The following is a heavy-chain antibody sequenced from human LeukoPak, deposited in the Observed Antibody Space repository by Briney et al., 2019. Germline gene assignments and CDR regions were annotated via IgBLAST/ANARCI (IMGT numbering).Heavy chain of an antibody. D-gene: IGHD1-26*01. V-gene: IGHV4-59*12. J-gene: IGHJ4*02. CDR2: IYYSGST. CDR1: GGSISSYY. CDR3: AIDRRASGSYYAD. Sequence: PSETLSLTCTVSGGSISSYYWSWIRQPPGKGLEWIGYIYYSGSTNYNPSLKSRVIISVDKSKNQFSLKLSSVTAADTAMYYCAIDRRASGSYYADWGQGTLVTVSS.